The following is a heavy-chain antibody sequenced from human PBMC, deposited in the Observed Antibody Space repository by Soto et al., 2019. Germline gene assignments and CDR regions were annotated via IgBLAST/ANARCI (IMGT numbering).Heavy chain of an antibody. V-gene: IGHV1-46*01. J-gene: IGHJ4*02. CDR1: GDTFTSYY. Sequence: GTSVKLSCEACGDTFTSYYMHWVRQAPRQGLEWMGIINPSGGSTSYAQKFQGRVTMTRDTSTSTVYMELSSLRSEDTAVYYCAGDYDRSGYPRYYFDYWGQGTLVTVSS. CDR2: INPSGGST. D-gene: IGHD3-22*01. CDR3: AGDYDRSGYPRYYFDY.